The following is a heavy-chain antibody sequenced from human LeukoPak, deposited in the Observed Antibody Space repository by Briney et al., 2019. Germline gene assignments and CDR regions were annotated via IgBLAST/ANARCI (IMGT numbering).Heavy chain of an antibody. V-gene: IGHV4-4*07. CDR1: GGSISSYY. J-gene: IGHJ4*02. Sequence: SETLSLTCTDSGGSISSYYWSWIRQPAGKGLEWIGRIYTSGSTNYNPSLKSRVTMSVDTSKNQFSLNLTSVTAADTAVYYCARVYSSSSGTTFDYWGQGTLVTVSS. CDR3: ARVYSSSSGTTFDY. D-gene: IGHD6-6*01. CDR2: IYTSGST.